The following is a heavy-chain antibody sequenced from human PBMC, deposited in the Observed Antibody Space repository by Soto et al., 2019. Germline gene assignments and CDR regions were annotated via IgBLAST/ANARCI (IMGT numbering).Heavy chain of an antibody. J-gene: IGHJ4*02. CDR3: ARGPPMGY. CDR2: YSGNT. D-gene: IGHD3-10*01. Sequence: YSGNTNYNPSLKSRVTISVDTSKNQFSLKLGSVTAADTAVYYCARGPPMGYWGQGTLVTVSS. V-gene: IGHV4-59*09.